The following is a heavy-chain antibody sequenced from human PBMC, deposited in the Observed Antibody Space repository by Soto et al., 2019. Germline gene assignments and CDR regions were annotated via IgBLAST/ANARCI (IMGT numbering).Heavy chain of an antibody. V-gene: IGHV1-24*01. CDR3: ATGSGEYYRVYLDP. CDR2: FDPEDGDS. J-gene: IGHJ5*02. Sequence: GASVKVSCKVSGYSLTELSIHWVRQAPGKGLEWMGGFDPEDGDSIYALKFQGRVTMTEDASTDTAYMELSSLRSEDAALYYCATGSGEYYRVYLDPWGQGALVTVSS. D-gene: IGHD5-12*01. CDR1: GYSLTELS.